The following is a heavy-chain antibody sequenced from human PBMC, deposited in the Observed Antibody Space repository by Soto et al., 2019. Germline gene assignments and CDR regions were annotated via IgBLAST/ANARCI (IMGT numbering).Heavy chain of an antibody. CDR3: ARGMDPRNPGGNCPLYYFDY. Sequence: QVQLVESGGGVVQPGRSLRLSCAASGFTFSSYAMHWVRQAPGKGLEWVAVISYDGSNKYYADSVKGRFTISRDNSKNTLYLQMNSLRAEDTAVYYCARGMDPRNPGGNCPLYYFDYWGQGTLVTVSS. D-gene: IGHD2-15*01. J-gene: IGHJ4*02. CDR2: ISYDGSNK. CDR1: GFTFSSYA. V-gene: IGHV3-30-3*01.